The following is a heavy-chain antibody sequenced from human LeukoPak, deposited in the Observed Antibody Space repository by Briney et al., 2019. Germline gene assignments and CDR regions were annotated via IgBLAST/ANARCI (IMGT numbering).Heavy chain of an antibody. CDR2: ISYDGNNK. CDR3: TRSRQGTSWYLLYYYYYMDV. J-gene: IGHJ6*03. CDR1: GFIFNSYA. D-gene: IGHD6-13*01. Sequence: QPGGSLRLSCAASGFIFNSYAMHWVRQAPGKGLEWVAVISYDGNNKYYADSVRGRFTISRDNSRNTLYLQLNSLRVEDTAVYYCTRSRQGTSWYLLYYYYYMDVWGKGTTVTVSS. V-gene: IGHV3-30*04.